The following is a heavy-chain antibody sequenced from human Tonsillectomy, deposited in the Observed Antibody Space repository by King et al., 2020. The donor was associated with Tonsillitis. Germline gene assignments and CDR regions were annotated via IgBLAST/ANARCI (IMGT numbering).Heavy chain of an antibody. CDR3: ARMWGTRFVAKGSIDY. J-gene: IGHJ4*02. Sequence: TLKESGPALVKPTQTLTLTCTFSGFSLTTSGMCVTWIRQPPGKALEWLARIDWDDDKYYSTSLKTRLTISKDTSKNHVVLTVTDMDPVDTATYYCARMWGTRFVAKGSIDYWGQGILVTVSS. CDR2: IDWDDDK. V-gene: IGHV2-70*11. CDR1: GFSLTTSGMC. D-gene: IGHD5-12*01.